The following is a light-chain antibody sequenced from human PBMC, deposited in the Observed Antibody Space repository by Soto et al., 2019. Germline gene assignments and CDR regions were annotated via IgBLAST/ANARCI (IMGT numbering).Light chain of an antibody. CDR1: QNIDNH. Sequence: IVMTQSPATLSLSPGERATLSCRASQNIDNHLAWYQQIPGQAPRLLMYAASTRATGIPARFSGSGSGTEFTLTISSLQSEDFGVYYCQEYNKWPSWTFGRGTKVEIK. V-gene: IGKV3D-15*01. CDR3: QEYNKWPSWT. J-gene: IGKJ1*01. CDR2: AAS.